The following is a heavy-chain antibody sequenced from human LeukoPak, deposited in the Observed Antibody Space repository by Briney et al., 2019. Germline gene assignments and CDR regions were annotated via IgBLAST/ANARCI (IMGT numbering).Heavy chain of an antibody. CDR1: GYTFTGYY. CDR2: ISAYNGNT. V-gene: IGHV1-18*04. CDR3: ARESGYGDYGY. J-gene: IGHJ4*02. D-gene: IGHD4-17*01. Sequence: ASVKVSCKASGYTFTGYYMHWVRQAPGQGLEWMGWISAYNGNTNYAQKLQGRVTMTTDTSTNTAYMDLRSLRSDDTAVYYCARESGYGDYGYWGQGTLVTVSS.